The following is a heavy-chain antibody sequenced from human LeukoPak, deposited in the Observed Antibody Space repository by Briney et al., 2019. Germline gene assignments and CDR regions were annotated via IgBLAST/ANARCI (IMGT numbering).Heavy chain of an antibody. CDR2: INPNSGGT. D-gene: IGHD6-19*01. CDR1: GYTFTGYY. J-gene: IGHJ4*02. Sequence: ASVKVSCKASGYTFTGYYMHWARQAPGQGLEWMGRINPNSGGTNYAQKFQGRVTMTRDTSISTAYMELSRLRSDDTAVYYCARISRAYSSGWYRNFDYWGQGTLVTVSS. CDR3: ARISRAYSSGWYRNFDY. V-gene: IGHV1-2*06.